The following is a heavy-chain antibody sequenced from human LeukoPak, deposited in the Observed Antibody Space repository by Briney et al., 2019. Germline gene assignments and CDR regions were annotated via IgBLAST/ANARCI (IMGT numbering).Heavy chain of an antibody. Sequence: GGSLRLSCAASGFTFSSYWTSWVRQAPGKGLEWVANIKQDGSEKYYVDSVKGRFTISRDNAKNSLYLQMNSLRAEDTAVYYCARELVEQYFDYWGQGTLVTVSS. CDR2: IKQDGSEK. V-gene: IGHV3-7*03. CDR3: ARELVEQYFDY. J-gene: IGHJ4*02. CDR1: GFTFSSYW. D-gene: IGHD2-15*01.